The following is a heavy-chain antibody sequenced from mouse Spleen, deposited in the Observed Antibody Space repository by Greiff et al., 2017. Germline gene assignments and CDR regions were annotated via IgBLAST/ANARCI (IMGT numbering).Heavy chain of an antibody. D-gene: IGHD2-1*01. CDR2: ISSGGGNT. CDR1: GFTFSSYT. CDR3: ARRGGGNFWYFDV. J-gene: IGHJ1*01. Sequence: EVKLEESGGGLVKPGGSLKLSCAASGFTFSSYTMSWVRQTPAKRLEWVATISSGGGNTYYPDSVKGRFTISRDNARNTLYLQMSSLRSEDTAMYYCARRGGGNFWYFDVWGAGTTVTVSS. V-gene: IGHV5-9*04.